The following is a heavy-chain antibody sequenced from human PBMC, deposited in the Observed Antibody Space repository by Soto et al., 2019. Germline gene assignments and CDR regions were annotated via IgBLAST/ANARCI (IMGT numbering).Heavy chain of an antibody. CDR2: INHSGST. V-gene: IGHV4-34*01. CDR3: ARGGIRYFDWPRRGEFDY. CDR1: GGSFSGYY. D-gene: IGHD3-9*01. J-gene: IGHJ4*02. Sequence: SETLSVTCAVYGGSFSGYYWSWIRQPPGKGLEWIGEINHSGSTNYNPSLKSRVTISVDTSKNQFSLKLSSVTAADTAVYYCARGGIRYFDWPRRGEFDYWGQGTLVTVSS.